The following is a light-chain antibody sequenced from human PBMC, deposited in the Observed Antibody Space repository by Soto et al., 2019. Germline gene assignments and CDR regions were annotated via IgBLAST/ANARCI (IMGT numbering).Light chain of an antibody. Sequence: DIPLTPSPSFLSASVGDRVTITCRASQGISNYLAWYQQKPGKAPQLLIYAASPLHSGVPSRFSGSRSATEFPLTISSLQPEDLATYFCQKLNSSPFTFGPGTKVDIK. J-gene: IGKJ3*01. CDR3: QKLNSSPFT. V-gene: IGKV1-9*01. CDR1: QGISNY. CDR2: AAS.